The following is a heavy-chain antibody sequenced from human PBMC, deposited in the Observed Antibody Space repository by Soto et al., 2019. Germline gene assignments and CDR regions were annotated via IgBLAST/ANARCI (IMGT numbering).Heavy chain of an antibody. CDR3: ARGNYHGSGSFDY. V-gene: IGHV3-7*01. Sequence: GGSLRLSCAASGFTFSSHWMSWVRQAPGKGLEWVAIIRYDGSNKYYVDSVKGRFTISRDNSKNSLYLQMNSLRAEDTAVYYCARGNYHGSGSFDYWGQGTLVTVSS. J-gene: IGHJ4*02. CDR2: IRYDGSNK. CDR1: GFTFSSHW. D-gene: IGHD3-10*01.